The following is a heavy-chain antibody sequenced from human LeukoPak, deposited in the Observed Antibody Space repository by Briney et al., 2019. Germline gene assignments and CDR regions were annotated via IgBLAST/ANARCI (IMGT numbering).Heavy chain of an antibody. V-gene: IGHV3-30*18. CDR2: ISYDGRTT. D-gene: IGHD3-22*01. Sequence: GGSLRLSCAASGFTFRMFAMHWVRQTPGKGLEWVAVISYDGRTTYYRDSVKGRFTISRDDSKNTLYLQMSTLRSDDTAVYYCAKDSAYYDSSGDYFDSWGQGTLITVSS. J-gene: IGHJ4*02. CDR3: AKDSAYYDSSGDYFDS. CDR1: GFTFRMFA.